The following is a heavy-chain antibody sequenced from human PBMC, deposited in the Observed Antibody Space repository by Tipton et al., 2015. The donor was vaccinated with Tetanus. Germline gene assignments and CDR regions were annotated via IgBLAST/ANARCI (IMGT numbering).Heavy chain of an antibody. CDR2: IRSNSDTI. D-gene: IGHD5-24*01. V-gene: IGHV3-48*01. CDR3: VREAESEVYNFDF. Sequence: SLRLSCEASGFNFNTFGTNWVRQAPGKGLEWISYIRSNSDTIHYADSVKGRFTISRDNAKHSLYLQMNSLRAEDTAVYFCVREAESEVYNFDFWGQGILVTVSS. J-gene: IGHJ4*02. CDR1: GFNFNTFG.